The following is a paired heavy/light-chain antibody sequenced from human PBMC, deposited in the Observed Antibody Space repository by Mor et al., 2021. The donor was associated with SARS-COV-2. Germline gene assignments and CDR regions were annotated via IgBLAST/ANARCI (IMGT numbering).Heavy chain of an antibody. Sequence: QVQLQESGPGLVKPSETLSLTCTVSGGSISSYYWSWIRQPPGKGLEWIGYIYYSGSTNYNPSLKSRVTISVDTSKNQFSLKLSSVTAADTAVYYCARGTPFIVVVPAAKSGWFDPWGQGTLVTVSS. D-gene: IGHD2-2*01. CDR2: IYYSGST. CDR1: GGSISSYY. CDR3: ARGTPFIVVVPAAKSGWFDP. V-gene: IGHV4-59*01. J-gene: IGHJ5*02.
Light chain of an antibody. CDR2: KAS. V-gene: IGKV1-5*03. J-gene: IGKJ4*01. CDR1: QSISSW. CDR3: QQYNSYFLT. Sequence: DIQMTQSPSTLSASVGDRVTITCRASQSISSWLAWYQQKPGKAPKLLIYKASSLESGVPSRFSGSGSGTEFTLTISSLQPDDFATYYCQQYNSYFLTFGGGTKVEIK.